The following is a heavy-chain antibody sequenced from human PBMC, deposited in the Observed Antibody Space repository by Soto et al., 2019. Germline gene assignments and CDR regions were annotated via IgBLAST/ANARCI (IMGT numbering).Heavy chain of an antibody. CDR3: ARTEQLVPWFDP. CDR2: IYYSGST. V-gene: IGHV4-31*03. D-gene: IGHD6-6*01. Sequence: SETLSLTCTVSGGSISSGGYYWSCIRQHPGKGLEWIGYIYYSGSTYYNPSLKSRVTISVDTSKNQFSLKLSSVTAADTAVYYCARTEQLVPWFDPWGQGTLVTVSS. J-gene: IGHJ5*02. CDR1: GGSISSGGYY.